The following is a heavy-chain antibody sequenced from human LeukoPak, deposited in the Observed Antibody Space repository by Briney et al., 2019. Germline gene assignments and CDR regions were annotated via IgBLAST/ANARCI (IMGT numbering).Heavy chain of an antibody. J-gene: IGHJ6*02. V-gene: IGHV4-59*08. Sequence: SETLSLTCTVSGGSISSYYWSWIRQPPGKGLEWIGYIYYSGSTNYSPSLKSRVTISVDTSKNQFSLKLSSVTAADTAVYYCARLTMVRGVLYGMDVWGQGTTVTVSS. CDR1: GGSISSYY. CDR2: IYYSGST. CDR3: ARLTMVRGVLYGMDV. D-gene: IGHD3-10*01.